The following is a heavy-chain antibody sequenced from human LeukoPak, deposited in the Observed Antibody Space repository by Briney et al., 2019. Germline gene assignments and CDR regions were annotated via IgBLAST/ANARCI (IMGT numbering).Heavy chain of an antibody. Sequence: ASVKVSCKASGGTFSNYAISWVRQAPGQGLEWMGGIIPIFGTANYAQEFQGRVTITTDESTSTAYMELSSLRSEDTAVYYCARGVVVPAAIPYYYYYYMDVWGKGTTVTVSS. D-gene: IGHD2-2*02. CDR3: ARGVVVPAAIPYYYYYYMDV. J-gene: IGHJ6*03. CDR2: IIPIFGTA. CDR1: GGTFSNYA. V-gene: IGHV1-69*05.